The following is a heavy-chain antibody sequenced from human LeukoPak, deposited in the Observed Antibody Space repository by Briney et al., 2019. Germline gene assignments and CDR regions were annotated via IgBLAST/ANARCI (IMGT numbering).Heavy chain of an antibody. CDR2: ISGSGGST. J-gene: IGHJ4*02. D-gene: IGHD5-18*01. Sequence: GGSLRLSCAASGFTLSSYAMSWVRQAPGKGREWVSAISGSGGSTYYADSVKGRFTISRDNSKNTLYLQMNSLRAEDTAVYYCALKGGYSPFDYWGQGTLVTVSS. V-gene: IGHV3-23*01. CDR1: GFTLSSYA. CDR3: ALKGGYSPFDY.